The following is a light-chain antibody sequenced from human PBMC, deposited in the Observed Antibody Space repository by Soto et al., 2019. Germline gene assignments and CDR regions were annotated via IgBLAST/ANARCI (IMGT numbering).Light chain of an antibody. V-gene: IGLV2-8*01. Sequence: QSALTQPPSASGSPGQSVTISCTGTSSDVGAYNYVSWYQQHPGKAPKLMIYEVSKRPSGVPDRFSGSKSGNTASLTVSGLQAEDEGDYYCSSYAGSNNVVVFGGGTKLTVL. J-gene: IGLJ2*01. CDR1: SSDVGAYNY. CDR3: SSYAGSNNVVV. CDR2: EVS.